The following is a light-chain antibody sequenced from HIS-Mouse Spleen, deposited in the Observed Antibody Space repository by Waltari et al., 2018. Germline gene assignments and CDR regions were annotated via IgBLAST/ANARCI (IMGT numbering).Light chain of an antibody. CDR2: DDS. CDR1: NIGSKS. V-gene: IGLV3-21*03. CDR3: QVWDSSSDHPYV. J-gene: IGLJ1*01. Sequence: SYVLTQPPSVSVAPGKTARITCGGHNIGSKSVHWYQQKPGQAPVLVVYDDSDRPSGIPERFSGSNSGNKATLTISRVEAGDEADFYCQVWDSSSDHPYVFGTGTKVTVL.